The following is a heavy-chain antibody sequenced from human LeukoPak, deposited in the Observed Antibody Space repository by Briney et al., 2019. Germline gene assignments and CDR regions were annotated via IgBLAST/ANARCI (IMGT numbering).Heavy chain of an antibody. CDR3: ARAVPTGYSSGWSVFDY. D-gene: IGHD6-19*01. Sequence: PGGSLRLSCAASGFTFSSYEMNWVRQAPGKGLEWVSYISSSGSTIYYADSVKGRFTISRDNPKNSLYLQMNSLRAEDTAVYYCARAVPTGYSSGWSVFDYWGQGTLVTVSS. J-gene: IGHJ4*02. CDR1: GFTFSSYE. CDR2: ISSSGSTI. V-gene: IGHV3-48*03.